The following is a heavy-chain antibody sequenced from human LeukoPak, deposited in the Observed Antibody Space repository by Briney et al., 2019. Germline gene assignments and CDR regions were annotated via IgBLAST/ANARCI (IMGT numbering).Heavy chain of an antibody. D-gene: IGHD5-12*01. CDR2: VYHSGSI. Sequence: PSETLSLTCTVSGGSISSYSWNWIRQSPGKGLEWIGRVYHSGSINYNPSLKSRVTISVDTSKNQFSLNLSSVTAEDAAVYYCVSSYGGYVLDYWGQGTLVIVSS. J-gene: IGHJ4*02. CDR1: GGSISSYS. V-gene: IGHV4-59*01. CDR3: VSSYGGYVLDY.